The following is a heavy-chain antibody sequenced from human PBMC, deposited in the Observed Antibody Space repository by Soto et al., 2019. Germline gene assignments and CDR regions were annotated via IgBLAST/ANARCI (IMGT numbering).Heavy chain of an antibody. D-gene: IGHD6-19*01. CDR1: GFAFSIYA. J-gene: IGHJ4*01. V-gene: IGHV3-30-3*01. CDR2: ISYDGINK. Sequence: GGSLRLSCAASGFAFSIYAMHLVRQAPGKGLDWVAFISYDGINKYYGDSVKGRFTISGDNSKNTLYLQMNSLRVEDMAVYYCERDDLRGPRTVAVGHTGIDFSGQGTPVTVSS. CDR3: ERDDLRGPRTVAVGHTGIDF.